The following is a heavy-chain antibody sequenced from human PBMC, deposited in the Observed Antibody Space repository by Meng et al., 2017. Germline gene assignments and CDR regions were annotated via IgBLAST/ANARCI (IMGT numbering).Heavy chain of an antibody. Sequence: VRLGKSGAEVKKPGASVKGTVKASGYTFTSYDINWVRQATGQGLEWMGWMNPNSGNTGYAQKFQGRVTMTRNTSISTAYMELSSLRSEDTAVYYCARGLNDYVWGSYRHFDYWGQGTLVTVSS. V-gene: IGHV1-8*01. CDR2: MNPNSGNT. CDR1: GYTFTSYD. J-gene: IGHJ4*02. D-gene: IGHD3-16*02. CDR3: ARGLNDYVWGSYRHFDY.